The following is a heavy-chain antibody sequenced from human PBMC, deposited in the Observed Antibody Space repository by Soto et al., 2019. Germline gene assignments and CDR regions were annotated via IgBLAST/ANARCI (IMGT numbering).Heavy chain of an antibody. V-gene: IGHV3-30-3*01. Sequence: QVQLVESGGGVVQPGRSLRLSCAASGFNFSIYPMHWVRQAPGRGLEWVAVISYDGSNKYYADSVKGRFIISRDNSKNTLSLQMNSLRAEDTAVYYCVRDRGSGWAIPLYNWFDPWGQGTLVTVSS. D-gene: IGHD6-19*01. CDR1: GFNFSIYP. J-gene: IGHJ5*02. CDR2: ISYDGSNK. CDR3: VRDRGSGWAIPLYNWFDP.